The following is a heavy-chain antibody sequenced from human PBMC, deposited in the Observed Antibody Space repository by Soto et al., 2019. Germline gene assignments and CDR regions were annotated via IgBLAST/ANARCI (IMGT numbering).Heavy chain of an antibody. D-gene: IGHD1-7*01. V-gene: IGHV4-59*02. CDR3: ATCFMATTWADMDV. J-gene: IGHJ6*03. CDR2: TFYTGST. CDR1: GGSVSSYY. Sequence: QVQLQESGPGLVKPSETLSLTCNVSGGSVSSYYWSWIRQPPGKGLEWIGYTFYTGSTNYNPSLKSRVSISVDTSKNQVSLTLRSVTAADTAVYFCATCFMATTWADMDVWGKGTTVTVSS.